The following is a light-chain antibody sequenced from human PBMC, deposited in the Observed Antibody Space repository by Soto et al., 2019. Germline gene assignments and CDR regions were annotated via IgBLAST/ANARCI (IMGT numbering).Light chain of an antibody. CDR3: SSYTPSTTYV. V-gene: IGLV2-14*03. J-gene: IGLJ1*01. CDR2: DVS. Sequence: QSALTQPASVSGSPGQSITISCTGTSSDVGHYNYVSWFQQHPGKAPKLMIYDVSDRPSGVSNRFSGSKSGNTASLTISGLQAEDEADYYCSSYTPSTTYVFGTATKLTVL. CDR1: SSDVGHYNY.